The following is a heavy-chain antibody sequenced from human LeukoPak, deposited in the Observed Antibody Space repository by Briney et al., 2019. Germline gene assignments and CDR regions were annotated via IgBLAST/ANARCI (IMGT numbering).Heavy chain of an antibody. CDR1: GGSISSSNW. D-gene: IGHD3/OR15-3a*01. CDR3: AIDFGNYRIMY. V-gene: IGHV4-39*01. Sequence: PSETLSLTCAVSGGSISSSNWWSWVRQPPGKGLEWIGSIYYSGSTSYNPSLKSRVTISLDTSKNQFSLRLSSVTAADTAVYYCAIDFGNYRIMYWGQGTLVTVSS. CDR2: IYYSGST. J-gene: IGHJ4*02.